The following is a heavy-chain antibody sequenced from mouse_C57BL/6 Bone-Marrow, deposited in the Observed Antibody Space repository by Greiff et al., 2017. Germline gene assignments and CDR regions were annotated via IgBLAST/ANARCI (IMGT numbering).Heavy chain of an antibody. CDR1: GYTFTDYY. CDR2: ISPGIGST. CDR3: ARRPVYYDYDAWFAY. Sequence: QVQLQQSGAELVRPGASVKLSCKASGYTFTDYYINWVKQRPGQGLEWIARISPGIGSTSYNEKFKGKATLTAEKSSSTAYRQLSSLTSEDSAVYFCARRPVYYDYDAWFAYWGQGTLVTVSA. J-gene: IGHJ3*01. D-gene: IGHD2-4*01. V-gene: IGHV1-76*01.